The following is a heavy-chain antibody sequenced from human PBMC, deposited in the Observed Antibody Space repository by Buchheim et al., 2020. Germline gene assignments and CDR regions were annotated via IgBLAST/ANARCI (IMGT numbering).Heavy chain of an antibody. D-gene: IGHD3-22*01. J-gene: IGHJ4*02. CDR3: AKGEYYDSSGYYAFDY. V-gene: IGHV3-30*18. CDR2: ISYDGSNK. Sequence: QVQLVESGGGVVQPGRSLRLSCAASGFTFCSYGMHWVRQAPGKGLEWVAVISYDGSNKYYADSVKGRFTISRDNSKNTLYLQMNSLRAEDTAVYYCAKGEYYDSSGYYAFDYWGQGTL. CDR1: GFTFCSYG.